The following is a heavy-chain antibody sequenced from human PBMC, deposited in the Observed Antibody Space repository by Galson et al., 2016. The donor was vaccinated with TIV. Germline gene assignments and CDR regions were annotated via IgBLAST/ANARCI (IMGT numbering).Heavy chain of an antibody. CDR3: ARDRTLPGYYYNGMDV. J-gene: IGHJ6*02. Sequence: CAISGDSVSSHSAWNWIRQSPPRGLEWLGRTYYRSKWYNDYALSVKSRITINPDTSKNQFSLQLNSMTPEDTAVYYCARDRTLPGYYYNGMDVWGRGTTVTVSS. V-gene: IGHV6-1*01. D-gene: IGHD1/OR15-1a*01. CDR1: GDSVSSHSA. CDR2: TYYRSKWYN.